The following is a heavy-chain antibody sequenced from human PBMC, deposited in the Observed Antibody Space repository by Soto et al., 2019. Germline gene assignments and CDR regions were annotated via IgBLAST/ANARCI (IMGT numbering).Heavy chain of an antibody. CDR1: GGSISSGGYY. Sequence: SETLSLTCTVSGGSISSGGYYWSWIRQHPGKGLEWIGYIYYSGSTYYNPSLKSRVTISVDTSKNQFSLKLSSVTAADTAVYYCARTYGEYAPWFYPWGQGTLVTVAS. CDR2: IYYSGST. CDR3: ARTYGEYAPWFYP. V-gene: IGHV4-31*03. D-gene: IGHD4-17*01. J-gene: IGHJ5*02.